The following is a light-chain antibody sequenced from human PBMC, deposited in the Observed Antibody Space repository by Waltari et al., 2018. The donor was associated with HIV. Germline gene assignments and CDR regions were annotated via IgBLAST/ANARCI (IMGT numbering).Light chain of an antibody. CDR2: DAS. Sequence: EIVMTQSPATLSVSPGERATLSCRASQSVNSNLAWYQQKPGQAPRLRIYDASTRATGIPARFSGGGFGAAFTLTISSLQSEDSAVYYCQQYNTWPPENTFGGGTKVEIK. CDR1: QSVNSN. V-gene: IGKV3-15*01. CDR3: QQYNTWPPENT. J-gene: IGKJ4*01.